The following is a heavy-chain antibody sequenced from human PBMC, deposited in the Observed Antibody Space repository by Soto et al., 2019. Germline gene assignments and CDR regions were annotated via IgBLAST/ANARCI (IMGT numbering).Heavy chain of an antibody. J-gene: IGHJ4*02. V-gene: IGHV1-18*01. Sequence: QVHLVQSGAEVKKPGASVKVSCKAPNYTFTSYGIVWVRQAPGQGLEWMGWISAYNGNTNYAQKVQGRVTMTTDTSTSTAYMELRSLRSDDTAMYYCARFLWFGELTRSFDYWGQGTLVTVSS. CDR1: NYTFTSYG. CDR3: ARFLWFGELTRSFDY. CDR2: ISAYNGNT. D-gene: IGHD3-10*01.